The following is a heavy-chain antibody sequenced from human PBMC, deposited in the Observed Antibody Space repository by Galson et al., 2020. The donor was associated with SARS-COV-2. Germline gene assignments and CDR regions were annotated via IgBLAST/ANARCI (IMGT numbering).Heavy chain of an antibody. D-gene: IGHD2-15*01. Sequence: SETLSLTCTVSGASISNDFWSWFRQPPGKQLEYIGYIFYTGSTDYNSSLESRLSMSIDTSKNQFSLQLRYVTAADTAVYYCARRSLGCRVLTCYSVNDAWGTGALVNVSS. V-gene: IGHV4-59*01. J-gene: IGHJ5*02. CDR1: GASISNDF. CDR2: IFYTGST. CDR3: ARRSLGCRVLTCYSVNDA.